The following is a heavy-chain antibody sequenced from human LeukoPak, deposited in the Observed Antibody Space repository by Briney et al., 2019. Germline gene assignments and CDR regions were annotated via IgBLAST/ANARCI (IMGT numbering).Heavy chain of an antibody. D-gene: IGHD1-14*01. J-gene: IGHJ4*02. CDR2: ISYDGSNK. CDR3: AREALTHRGGLDY. Sequence: GGSLRLSCAASGFTFSSYAMHWVRQAPGKGLEWVAVISYDGSNKYYADSVKGRFTISRDNSKNTLYLQMNSLRAEDTAVYYCAREALTHRGGLDYWGQGTLVTVSS. V-gene: IGHV3-30-3*01. CDR1: GFTFSSYA.